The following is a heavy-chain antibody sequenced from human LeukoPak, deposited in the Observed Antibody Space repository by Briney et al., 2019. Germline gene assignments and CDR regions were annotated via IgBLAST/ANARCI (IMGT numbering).Heavy chain of an antibody. J-gene: IGHJ5*02. CDR1: GGSISSYY. D-gene: IGHD6-19*01. Sequence: SETLSLTCTVSGGSISSYYWSWIRQPPGKGLEWIGYIYYSGSTNYNPSLKSRVTISVDTSKNQFSLKLSSVTAADTAVYYCARGRSSGWYGGWFDPWGQGTLVTVSS. CDR2: IYYSGST. CDR3: ARGRSSGWYGGWFDP. V-gene: IGHV4-59*01.